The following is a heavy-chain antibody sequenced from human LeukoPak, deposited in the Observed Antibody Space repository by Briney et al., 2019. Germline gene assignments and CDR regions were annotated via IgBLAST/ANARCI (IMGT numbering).Heavy chain of an antibody. CDR3: ASRAYYYESSGYGPFDY. CDR1: GVSISSSSYY. CDR2: IYYSGST. D-gene: IGHD3-22*01. J-gene: IGHJ4*02. V-gene: IGHV4-39*01. Sequence: PSETLSLTCTVSGVSISSSSYYWGWIRQPPGKGLEWIVSIYYSGSTYYNPSLKSRVTISVDTSKNQFSLKLSSVTAADTAVYYCASRAYYYESSGYGPFDYWGQGTLVTVSS.